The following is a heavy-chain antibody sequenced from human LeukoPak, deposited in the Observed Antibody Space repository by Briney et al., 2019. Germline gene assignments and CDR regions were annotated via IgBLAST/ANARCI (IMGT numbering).Heavy chain of an antibody. CDR3: ARKWERTAFDI. CDR2: IIPIFGTA. CDR1: GGTFSSYA. Sequence: SVKASCTASGGTFSSYAISWVRQAPGQGLEWMGGIIPIFGTANYAQKFQGRVTITADESTSTAYMELSSLRSEDTAVYYCARKWERTAFDIWGQGTMVTVSS. V-gene: IGHV1-69*01. D-gene: IGHD1-26*01. J-gene: IGHJ3*02.